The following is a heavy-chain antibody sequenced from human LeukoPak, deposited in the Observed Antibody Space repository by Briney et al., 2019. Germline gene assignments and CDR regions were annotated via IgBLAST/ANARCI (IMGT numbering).Heavy chain of an antibody. J-gene: IGHJ4*02. CDR2: IYTSVST. V-gene: IGHV4-4*07. CDR3: VTGSSSEGDFDY. CDR1: GGSISSYY. D-gene: IGHD6-6*01. Sequence: PSETLSLTCTVSGGSISSYYWSWIRQPAGKGLEWIGRIYTSVSTNYNPSLKSRVTMSVDTSKNQFSLKLSSVTAADTAVYYCVTGSSSEGDFDYWGQGTLVTVSS.